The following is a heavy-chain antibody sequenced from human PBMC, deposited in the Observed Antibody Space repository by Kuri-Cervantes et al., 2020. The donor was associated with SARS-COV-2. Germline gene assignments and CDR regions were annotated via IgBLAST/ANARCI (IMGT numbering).Heavy chain of an antibody. J-gene: IGHJ4*02. D-gene: IGHD6-13*01. CDR2: ISYDGSNK. V-gene: IGHV3-30*18. CDR1: GFTFSSYG. CDR3: AKPYTRYSSSWYTRDY. Sequence: GESLKISCAASGFTFSSYGMHWVRQAPGKGLEWVAVISYDGSNKYYADSVKGRFTISRDNSKNTLYLQMNSLRAEDTAVYYCAKPYTRYSSSWYTRDYWGQGTLVTVSS.